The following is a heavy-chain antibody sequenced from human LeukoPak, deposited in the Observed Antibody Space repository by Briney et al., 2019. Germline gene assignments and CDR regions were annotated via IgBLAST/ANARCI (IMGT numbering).Heavy chain of an antibody. J-gene: IGHJ5*02. V-gene: IGHV1-69*06. CDR1: GGTFSSYA. CDR2: IIPIFGTA. Sequence: SVKVSCKASGGTFSSYAISWVRQAPGQGLEWMGGIIPIFGTAHYAQKFQGRVTITADKSTSTAYMELSSLRSEDTAVYYCARGIAVAGRGGYNWFDPWGQGTLVTVSS. D-gene: IGHD6-19*01. CDR3: ARGIAVAGRGGYNWFDP.